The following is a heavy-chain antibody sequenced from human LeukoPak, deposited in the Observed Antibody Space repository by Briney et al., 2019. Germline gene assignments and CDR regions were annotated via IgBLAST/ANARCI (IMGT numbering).Heavy chain of an antibody. V-gene: IGHV4-59*01. CDR3: ARVPPSYYGSGPGWFDP. J-gene: IGHJ5*02. CDR1: GGSISSYY. D-gene: IGHD3-10*01. Sequence: SETLSLTCTVPGGSISSYYWSWLRQPPGKGLEWIGYIYYSGSTNYNPSLMSRVTISVDTSKNQFSLKLSSVTAADTAVYYCARVPPSYYGSGPGWFDPWGQGTLVTVSS. CDR2: IYYSGST.